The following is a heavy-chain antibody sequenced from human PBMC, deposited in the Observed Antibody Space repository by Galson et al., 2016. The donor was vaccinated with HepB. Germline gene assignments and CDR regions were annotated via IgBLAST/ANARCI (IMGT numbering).Heavy chain of an antibody. D-gene: IGHD4-11*01. V-gene: IGHV1-2*02. CDR3: AREAAPGDDYSLAY. J-gene: IGHJ4*02. CDR2: ISPNSGGT. Sequence: SVKVSCKASKYTFTVYYIHWVRQAPGQGLEWMGWISPNSGGTNYAQKFQGRATMTRDTSITTAYMELSSLRSDDTAVYYCAREAAPGDDYSLAYWGQGTLVTVSS. CDR1: KYTFTVYY.